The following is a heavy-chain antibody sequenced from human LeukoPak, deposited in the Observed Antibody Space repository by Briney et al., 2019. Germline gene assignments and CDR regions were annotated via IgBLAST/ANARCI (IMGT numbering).Heavy chain of an antibody. CDR3: ARQSVSSGWLTY. D-gene: IGHD6-19*01. J-gene: IGHJ4*02. Sequence: PSETLSLTCTVSRGSISSSSYHWGWIRQPPGKGLEWIGSIHYSGSSYYNPSLKSRVTISVDTSKNQFSLKLSSVTAADMVVYYCARQSVSSGWLTYWGQGTLVTVSS. V-gene: IGHV4-39*01. CDR2: IHYSGSS. CDR1: RGSISSSSYH.